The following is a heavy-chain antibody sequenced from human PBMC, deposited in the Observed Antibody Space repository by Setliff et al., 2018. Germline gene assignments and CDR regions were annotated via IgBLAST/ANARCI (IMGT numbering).Heavy chain of an antibody. CDR3: ARSPSSGAYWNPRPFYSDY. Sequence: SETLSLTCSVSGASITSGGFYWTWIRQPAGKGLEWIGHISPSGSTTYNPSVKSRVTISLDTSKNHFSLKPDSVTAADTALYYCARSPSSGAYWNPRPFYSDYWARGTLVTVSS. J-gene: IGHJ4*02. CDR1: GASITSGGFY. D-gene: IGHD1-26*01. V-gene: IGHV4-61*09. CDR2: ISPSGST.